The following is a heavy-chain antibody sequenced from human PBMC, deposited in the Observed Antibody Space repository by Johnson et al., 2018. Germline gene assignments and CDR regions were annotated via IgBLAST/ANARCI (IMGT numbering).Heavy chain of an antibody. V-gene: IGHV3-74*02. Sequence: VQLVQSGGGLMQPGGSLRISCAASGFTFSNYWMHWVRQAPGKGLVWVSRINTDVSPTNYADSVKGRFTISRDNAKNPVYLQMNSLRVEDTGVYYCARGGSSIGGSLGLDVWGQGTTVIVSS. CDR1: GFTFSNYW. D-gene: IGHD1-26*01. CDR3: ARGGSSIGGSLGLDV. CDR2: INTDVSPT. J-gene: IGHJ6*02.